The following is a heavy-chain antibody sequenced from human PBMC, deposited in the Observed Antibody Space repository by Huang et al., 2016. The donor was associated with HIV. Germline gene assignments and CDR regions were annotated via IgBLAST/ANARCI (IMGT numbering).Heavy chain of an antibody. J-gene: IGHJ4*02. Sequence: QVQLHQWGAGLLKPSETLSLTCAVYNGSLSGYYWTWIRQSPGKGLEWVGDIKQSRSTRYNPCRKSRAVVSLDTSKNQFSLKVWSVTAADTAVYYCARGGSYFDFWGQGTLVTV. D-gene: IGHD1-1*01. CDR2: IKQSRST. CDR3: ARGGSYFDF. CDR1: NGSLSGYY. V-gene: IGHV4-34*01.